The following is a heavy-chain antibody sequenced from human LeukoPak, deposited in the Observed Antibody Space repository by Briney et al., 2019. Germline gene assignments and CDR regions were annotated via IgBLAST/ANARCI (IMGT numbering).Heavy chain of an antibody. J-gene: IGHJ4*02. CDR3: AKVIITRALHV. Sequence: ASVKVSCKASGYTFTGYYMHWVRQAPGQGLEWMGWINPNSGGTNYAQKFQGRVTMTRDTSISTAYMELSGLRFDDAAVYYCAKVIITRALHVWGQGTLVAVSS. D-gene: IGHD3-22*01. CDR2: INPNSGGT. CDR1: GYTFTGYY. V-gene: IGHV1-2*02.